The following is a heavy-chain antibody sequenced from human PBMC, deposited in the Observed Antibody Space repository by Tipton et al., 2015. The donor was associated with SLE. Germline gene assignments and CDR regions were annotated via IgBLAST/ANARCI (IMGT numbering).Heavy chain of an antibody. D-gene: IGHD6-19*01. CDR2: IKEDGSKK. V-gene: IGHV3-7*03. J-gene: IGHJ6*02. CDR3: AKGSGWYEDDGMDV. Sequence: SLRLSCTVSGFTFSSNWMSWVRQAPGKELEWVANIKEDGSKKYYVDSVKGRFTISRDNAKNALYLQMNSLRAEDTAVYFCAKGSGWYEDDGMDVWGQGTTVTVSS. CDR1: GFTFSSNW.